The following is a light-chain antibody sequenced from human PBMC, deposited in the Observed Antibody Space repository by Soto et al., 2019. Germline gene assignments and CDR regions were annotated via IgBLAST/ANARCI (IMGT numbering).Light chain of an antibody. J-gene: IGKJ4*01. V-gene: IGKV3-15*01. CDR1: QSISTT. CDR3: QQYNSWVT. CDR2: GAS. Sequence: EIVLTQSPGTLSFSPGERATLSCRASQSISTTLVWYQQKPGQAPRLLIYGASTRATGVPARFSGSGSGTEFTLTISSLQSEDFAVYYCQQYNSWVTFGGGTKVDIK.